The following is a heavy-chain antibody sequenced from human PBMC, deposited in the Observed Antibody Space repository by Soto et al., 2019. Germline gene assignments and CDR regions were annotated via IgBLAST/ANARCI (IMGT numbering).Heavy chain of an antibody. J-gene: IGHJ3*02. CDR2: ISAYNGNT. CDR1: GYTFTSYG. CDR3: ARDITGYCSSTSCPDAFDI. V-gene: IGHV1-18*01. Sequence: ASVKVSCKASGYTFTSYGISWVRQAPGQGLEWMGWISAYNGNTNYAQKLQGRVTMTTDTSTSTAYMELRSLRSDDTAVYYCARDITGYCSSTSCPDAFDIWGQGTIVTVSS. D-gene: IGHD2-2*01.